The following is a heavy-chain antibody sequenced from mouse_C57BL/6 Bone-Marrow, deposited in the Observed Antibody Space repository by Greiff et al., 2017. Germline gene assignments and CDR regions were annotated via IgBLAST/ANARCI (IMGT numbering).Heavy chain of an antibody. Sequence: QVQLQQSGAELARPGASVKMSCKASGYTFTSYTMHWVKQRPGQGLEWIGYINPSSGYTKYNQKFKDKATLTADKSTSTAYMQLSSLTSEDSAVYYCARVYYGNYDYWGQGTTLTVSS. CDR2: INPSSGYT. J-gene: IGHJ2*01. CDR3: ARVYYGNYDY. CDR1: GYTFTSYT. D-gene: IGHD2-1*01. V-gene: IGHV1-4*01.